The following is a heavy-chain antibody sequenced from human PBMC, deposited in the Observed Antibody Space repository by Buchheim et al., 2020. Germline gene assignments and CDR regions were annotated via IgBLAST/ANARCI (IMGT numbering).Heavy chain of an antibody. Sequence: QVQLRESGPGLVKPSETLSLTSTVSGDSINNYYWSWIRQSPGKGLEWIGYVYYTGSPIYNPSLKSRVNILVDRSRNQLSLRLASVTAADTAVYYCGRLLAAGTFVVEHWGQGTL. V-gene: IGHV4-59*01. D-gene: IGHD2-21*01. CDR3: GRLLAAGTFVVEH. J-gene: IGHJ4*02. CDR2: VYYTGSP. CDR1: GDSINNYY.